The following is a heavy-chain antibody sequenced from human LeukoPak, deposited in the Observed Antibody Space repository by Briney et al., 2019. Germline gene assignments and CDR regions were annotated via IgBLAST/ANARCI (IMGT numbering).Heavy chain of an antibody. CDR3: ARDVEQWLVRVYYFDY. V-gene: IGHV3-48*01. CDR2: ISSGSTTI. D-gene: IGHD6-19*01. J-gene: IGHJ4*02. Sequence: PGGSLRLSCAASGFTFSSYRMNWVRQAPGKGLEWISYISSGSTTIYYADSVKGRFTISRDNAKNSLYLQMNSLRAEDTAVYYCARDVEQWLVRVYYFDYWGQGTLVTVSS. CDR1: GFTFSSYR.